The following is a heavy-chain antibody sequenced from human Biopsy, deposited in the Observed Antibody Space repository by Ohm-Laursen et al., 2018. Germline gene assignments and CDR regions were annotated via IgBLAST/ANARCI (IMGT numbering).Heavy chain of an antibody. CDR3: ARDGGVSYFGLDV. V-gene: IGHV3-43*01. Sequence: GSLRLSCTASGFTFDDYTMHWVRQIPGKGLEWVSLISWDGSRTYYAASVRGRFTISRDNAKNCLYLQMNSLRTQDTALYYCARDGGVSYFGLDVWGLGTTATVSS. CDR1: GFTFDDYT. J-gene: IGHJ6*02. CDR2: ISWDGSRT. D-gene: IGHD3-16*01.